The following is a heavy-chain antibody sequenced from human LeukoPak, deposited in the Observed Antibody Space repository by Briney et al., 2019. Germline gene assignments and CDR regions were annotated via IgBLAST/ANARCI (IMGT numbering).Heavy chain of an antibody. Sequence: GGSLRLSCVASGFTFSSYEMNWVRQAPGKGLEWVSSISSSSSYIYYADSVKGRFTISRDNAKNSLYLQMNSLRAEDTAVYYCAREQRGYSYGYDYWGQGTLVTVSS. V-gene: IGHV3-21*01. D-gene: IGHD5-18*01. J-gene: IGHJ4*02. CDR1: GFTFSSYE. CDR2: ISSSSSYI. CDR3: AREQRGYSYGYDY.